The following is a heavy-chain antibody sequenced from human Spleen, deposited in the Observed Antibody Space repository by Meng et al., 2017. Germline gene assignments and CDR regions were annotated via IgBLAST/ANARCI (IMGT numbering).Heavy chain of an antibody. D-gene: IGHD2/OR15-2a*01. J-gene: IGHJ4*02. CDR2: IYWDDGK. Sequence: ITSYAHAPPLHNPTHTLTLTCTFSGFSLTTSGVGVAWIRQPPGKALEWLALIYWDDGKRYSPSLKNRLSITKDTSKNQVVLTVTNMDPVDTGTYYCAHSDSSTYYYAYWGQGTLVTVSS. CDR3: AHSDSSTYYYAY. V-gene: IGHV2-5*02. CDR1: GFSLTTSGVG.